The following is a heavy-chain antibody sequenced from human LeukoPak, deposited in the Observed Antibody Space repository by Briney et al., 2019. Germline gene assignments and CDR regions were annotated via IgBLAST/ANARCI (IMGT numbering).Heavy chain of an antibody. Sequence: PGGSLRLSCAASGFTFSSYWMHWVRQAPGRGLVWVSRINSDGSSTSYADSVKGRFTISRDNAKNTLYLQMNSLRAEDTAVYYRAREWSGYDPNPWFDYWGQGTLVTVSS. J-gene: IGHJ4*02. D-gene: IGHD5-12*01. V-gene: IGHV3-74*01. CDR1: GFTFSSYW. CDR2: INSDGSST. CDR3: AREWSGYDPNPWFDY.